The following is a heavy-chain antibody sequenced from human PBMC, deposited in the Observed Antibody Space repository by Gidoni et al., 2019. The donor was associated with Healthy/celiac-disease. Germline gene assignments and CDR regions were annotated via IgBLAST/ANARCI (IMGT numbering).Heavy chain of an antibody. CDR3: ASGGGITLFRGHYCYSVMDV. CDR1: GGSISSSY. V-gene: IGHV4-59*01. D-gene: IGHD3-10*01. Sequence: QVQQQESGPGLVKPSETLSLTGTVAGGSISSSYWSWIRQTPGTGLAWIWYIYYSGSTNYNPSLKSRVTISVATSKIQFSLKLSSVTAAASAVYYCASGGGITLFRGHYCYSVMDVWSPGITVTVSS. J-gene: IGHJ6*02. CDR2: IYYSGST.